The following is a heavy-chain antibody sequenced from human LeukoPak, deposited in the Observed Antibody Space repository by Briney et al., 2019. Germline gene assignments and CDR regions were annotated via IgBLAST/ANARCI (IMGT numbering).Heavy chain of an antibody. D-gene: IGHD6-13*01. V-gene: IGHV1-46*01. Sequence: ASVKVSCKASGYTFTGYYMHWVRQAPGQGLEWMGIINPSGGSTSYAQKFQGRVTMTRDMSTSTVYMELSSLRSEDTAVYYCAREKRTGIAAAGPDAFDIWGQGTMVTVSS. CDR2: INPSGGST. CDR1: GYTFTGYY. CDR3: AREKRTGIAAAGPDAFDI. J-gene: IGHJ3*02.